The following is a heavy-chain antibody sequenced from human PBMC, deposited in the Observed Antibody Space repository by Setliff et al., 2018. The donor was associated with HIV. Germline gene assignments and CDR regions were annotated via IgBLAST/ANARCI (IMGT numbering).Heavy chain of an antibody. J-gene: IGHJ5*02. V-gene: IGHV3-74*01. Sequence: GGSLRLSCAASGFTFSDCSMNWVRQAPGKGLEWISRINSDGRSTSYADSVKGRFTISRDNAKNTLYLQMNSLRAEDTAVDYCASLIAAAGTGSDWFDPWGQGTLVTVSS. CDR2: INSDGRST. CDR3: ASLIAAAGTGSDWFDP. D-gene: IGHD6-13*01. CDR1: GFTFSDCS.